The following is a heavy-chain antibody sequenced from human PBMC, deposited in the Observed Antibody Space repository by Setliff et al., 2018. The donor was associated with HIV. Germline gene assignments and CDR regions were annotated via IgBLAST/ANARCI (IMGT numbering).Heavy chain of an antibody. V-gene: IGHV4-59*08. CDR3: ARQVSIPGVAVTPLDY. D-gene: IGHD3-3*01. Sequence: SETLSLTCTVSGASMRDYYWTWIRQSPGKGLEWIGHIFHTGSATYNPSLRSRLTMSIDTSSGQFSLRLTSVSAADAAVYYCARQVSIPGVAVTPLDYWGQGSLVTVSS. CDR2: IFHTGSA. J-gene: IGHJ4*02. CDR1: GASMRDYY.